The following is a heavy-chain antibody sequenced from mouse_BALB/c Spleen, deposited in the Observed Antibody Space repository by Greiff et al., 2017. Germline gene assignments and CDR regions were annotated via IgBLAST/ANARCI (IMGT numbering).Heavy chain of an antibody. J-gene: IGHJ2*01. CDR3: ARHSLAFDY. D-gene: IGHD6-2*01. Sequence: EVMLVESGGGLVQPGGSLKLSCAASGFTFSSYTMSWVRQTPEKRLEWVAYISNGGGSTYYPDTVKGRFTISRDNAKNTLYLQMSSLKSEDTAMYYCARHSLAFDYWGQGTTLTVSS. V-gene: IGHV5-12-2*01. CDR2: ISNGGGST. CDR1: GFTFSSYT.